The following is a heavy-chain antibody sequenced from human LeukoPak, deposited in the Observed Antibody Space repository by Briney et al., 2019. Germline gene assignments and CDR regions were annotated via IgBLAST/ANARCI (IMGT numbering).Heavy chain of an antibody. CDR3: VREGGYGILGY. V-gene: IGHV6-1*01. CDR2: TYYRSKWYN. J-gene: IGHJ4*02. D-gene: IGHD5-18*01. Sequence: SQTLSLTCTISGDSVSSNSAAWNWFRQSPSRGLEWLGRTYYRSKWYNDYAVSVKSRITISPDTSKNQFSLRLNSVTPEDTAVYYCVREGGYGILGYWAQGTLVTVSS. CDR1: GDSVSSNSAA.